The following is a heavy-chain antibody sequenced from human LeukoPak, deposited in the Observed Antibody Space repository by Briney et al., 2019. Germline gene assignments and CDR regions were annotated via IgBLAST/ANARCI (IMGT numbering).Heavy chain of an antibody. CDR2: ISSSGSTI. D-gene: IGHD3-9*01. CDR1: GFTFNNYA. Sequence: GGSLRLSCAASGFTFNNYAMSWVRQAPGKGLEWVSYISSSGSTIYYADSVKGRFTISRDNAKNSLYLQMNSLRAEDTAVYYCARGDTHHVLRYFDWLIDYWGQGTLVTVSS. CDR3: ARGDTHHVLRYFDWLIDY. V-gene: IGHV3-48*03. J-gene: IGHJ4*02.